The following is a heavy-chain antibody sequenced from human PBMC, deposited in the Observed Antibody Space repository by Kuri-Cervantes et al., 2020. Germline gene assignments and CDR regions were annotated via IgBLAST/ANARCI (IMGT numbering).Heavy chain of an antibody. V-gene: IGHV1-2*04. CDR3: SRVGRHYDILTGLLEAFDI. D-gene: IGHD3-9*01. CDR1: GYTCSGYY. J-gene: IGHJ3*02. CDR2: ISRNSGGT. Sequence: ASVKNSCKASGYTCSGYYMYWVRQAPGQGLECMGWISRNSGGTNYAQKFQGWVTMTRDTSISAAYMELSSLRSEDTAVYYCSRVGRHYDILTGLLEAFDIWGQGTMVTVSS.